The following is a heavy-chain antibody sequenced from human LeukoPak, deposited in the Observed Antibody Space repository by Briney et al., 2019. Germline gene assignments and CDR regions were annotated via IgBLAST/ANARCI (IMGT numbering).Heavy chain of an antibody. J-gene: IGHJ6*02. D-gene: IGHD2-15*01. CDR2: IYSGGST. Sequence: GGSLRLSCTVSGFTFSSNYMSWVRQAPGKGLEWVSVIYSGGSTYYADSVKGRFTISRDNSKNTLYLQMNSLRAEDTAVYYCARELGYCSGASCYFKYYGMDVWGQGTTVSVCS. CDR1: GFTFSSNY. CDR3: ARELGYCSGASCYFKYYGMDV. V-gene: IGHV3-53*01.